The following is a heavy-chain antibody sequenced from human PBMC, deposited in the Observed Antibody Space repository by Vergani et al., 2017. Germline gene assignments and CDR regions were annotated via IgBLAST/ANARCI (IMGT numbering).Heavy chain of an antibody. CDR1: GFTFSSNW. J-gene: IGHJ3*02. Sequence: EVQLVESGGGLVQPGGSLRLSCAASGFTFSSNWMSWVRQAPGKGLEWVANIKQDGSEKYYLDSVKGRFTISRDNAKNSLYLQMNSLRAEDTAVYYCARSPEHQIPLYAFDIWGQGTMVPVSS. V-gene: IGHV3-7*01. CDR3: ARSPEHQIPLYAFDI. D-gene: IGHD1-14*01. CDR2: IKQDGSEK.